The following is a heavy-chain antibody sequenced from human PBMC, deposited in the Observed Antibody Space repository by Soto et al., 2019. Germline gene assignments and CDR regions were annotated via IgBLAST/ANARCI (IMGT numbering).Heavy chain of an antibody. Sequence: SETLSLTCAVYGGSFSGYYWSWIRQPPGKGLEWIGEITQSGSTLYNPSLMNRVTISIDTSKNQFSLKMTSVTAADTSLYFCAKGLGGSYPQWGQGTLVTVSS. V-gene: IGHV4-34*01. J-gene: IGHJ4*01. D-gene: IGHD1-26*01. CDR2: ITQSGST. CDR1: GGSFSGYY. CDR3: AKGLGGSYPQ.